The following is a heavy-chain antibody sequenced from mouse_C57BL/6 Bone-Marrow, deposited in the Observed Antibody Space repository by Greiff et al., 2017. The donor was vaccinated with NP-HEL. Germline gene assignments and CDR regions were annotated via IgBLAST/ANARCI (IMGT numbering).Heavy chain of an antibody. Sequence: VQLKESGPGLVAPSQSLSITCTVSGFSLTSYAISWVRQPPGKGLEWLGVIWTGGGTNYNSALKSRMSISKDNSKSQVFLKMNSLQTDDTARYYCARNPSHYYGSRGRYFDVWGTGTTVTVSS. CDR2: IWTGGGT. V-gene: IGHV2-9-1*01. J-gene: IGHJ1*03. D-gene: IGHD1-1*01. CDR1: GFSLTSYA. CDR3: ARNPSHYYGSRGRYFDV.